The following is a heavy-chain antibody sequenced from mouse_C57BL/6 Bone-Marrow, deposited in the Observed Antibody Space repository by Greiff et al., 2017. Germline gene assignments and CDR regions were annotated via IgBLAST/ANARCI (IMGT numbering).Heavy chain of an antibody. CDR2: IDPEDGET. J-gene: IGHJ4*01. D-gene: IGHD4-1*01. V-gene: IGHV14-2*01. Sequence: VQLQQSGAELVKPGASVKLSCTASGFNIKDYYMHWVKQRTEQGLAWIGRIDPEDGETKYAPKFQGKATRTAATSSNTAYLQPSSLTSEDTAVYYCAISELVYAMDYWGQGTSVTVSS. CDR1: GFNIKDYY. CDR3: AISELVYAMDY.